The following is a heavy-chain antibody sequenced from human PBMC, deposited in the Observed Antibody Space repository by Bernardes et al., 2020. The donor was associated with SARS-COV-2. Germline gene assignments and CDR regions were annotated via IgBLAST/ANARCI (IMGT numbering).Heavy chain of an antibody. CDR1: GGSISSSSYY. J-gene: IGHJ2*01. CDR2: IYYSGST. Sequence: SETLSLTCTVSGGSISSSSYYWGWIRQPPGKGLEWIGSIYYSGSTYYNPSLKSRVTISVDTSKNQFSLKLSSVTAADTAVYYCVREGKWELLSQQDWYFDLWGRGTLVTVSS. V-gene: IGHV4-39*02. CDR3: VREGKWELLSQQDWYFDL. D-gene: IGHD1-26*01.